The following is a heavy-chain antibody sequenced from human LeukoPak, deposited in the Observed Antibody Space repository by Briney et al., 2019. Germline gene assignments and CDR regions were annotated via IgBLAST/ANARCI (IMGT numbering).Heavy chain of an antibody. CDR2: IYTSGST. J-gene: IGHJ4*02. V-gene: IGHV4-4*07. CDR3: ARDRFGGSYHDYFDY. CDR1: GGPISSYY. D-gene: IGHD1-26*01. Sequence: SETLSLTCTVSGGPISSYYWSWIRQPAGKGLEWIGRIYTSGSTNYNPSLKSRVTMSVDTSKNQFSLKLSSVTAADTAVYYCARDRFGGSYHDYFDYWGQGTLVTVSS.